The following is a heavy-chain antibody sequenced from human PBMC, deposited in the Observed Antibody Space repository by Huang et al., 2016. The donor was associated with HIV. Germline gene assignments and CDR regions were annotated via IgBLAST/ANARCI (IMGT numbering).Heavy chain of an antibody. Sequence: EVQLVQSGAEVKKPGESLKISCKGSGYSFSTYWIGWVRQVPGKGLEWMGMIFPVDSDTRYSPSFQGQVTISADKSISTAYLQWSSLKASDTAMYYCASTASYSGSYRGAFDIWGQGTMVTVSS. V-gene: IGHV5-51*03. D-gene: IGHD1-26*01. CDR1: GYSFSTYW. J-gene: IGHJ3*02. CDR3: ASTASYSGSYRGAFDI. CDR2: IFPVDSDT.